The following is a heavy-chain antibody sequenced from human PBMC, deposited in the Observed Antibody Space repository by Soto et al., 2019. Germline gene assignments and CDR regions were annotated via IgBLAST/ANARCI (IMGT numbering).Heavy chain of an antibody. Sequence: GGSVRLSCAASRFSFSSYGMHWVRQAPGKGLEWVAIIWYDGSNKYYADSVKGRFTIFRDNSKNTLDLHMNSLRAEDTAVYYCARGYGSGRLIDYWGHGTLVTVSS. CDR3: ARGYGSGRLIDY. V-gene: IGHV3-33*01. CDR1: RFSFSSYG. D-gene: IGHD3-10*01. J-gene: IGHJ4*01. CDR2: IWYDGSNK.